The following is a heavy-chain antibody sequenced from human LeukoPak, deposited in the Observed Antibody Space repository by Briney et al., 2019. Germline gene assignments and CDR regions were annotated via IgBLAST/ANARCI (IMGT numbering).Heavy chain of an antibody. CDR2: VRASGVGT. D-gene: IGHD4-17*01. Sequence: GSLRLSCAASGFTFSDHVMSWVRQAPGKGLEWVSSVRASGVGTHYADSVKGRFTISRDNSKNTLYLQMNSLRVEDTAVYYCANEIRPNDHWGQGTLVTVSS. CDR1: GFTFSDHV. CDR3: ANEIRPNDH. J-gene: IGHJ4*02. V-gene: IGHV3-23*01.